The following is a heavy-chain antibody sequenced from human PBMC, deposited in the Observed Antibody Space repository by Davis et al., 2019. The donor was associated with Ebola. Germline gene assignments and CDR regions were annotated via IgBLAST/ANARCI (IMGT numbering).Heavy chain of an antibody. V-gene: IGHV3-74*01. D-gene: IGHD3-9*01. CDR2: INSDGSST. Sequence: GESLKISCAASGFTVSSNYMSWVRQAPGKGLVWVSRINSDGSSTSYADSVKGRFTISRDNAKNTLYLQMDSLRAEDTAVYYCARPDILTGLYYLDQWGQGTLVTVSS. CDR3: ARPDILTGLYYLDQ. CDR1: GFTVSSNY. J-gene: IGHJ4*02.